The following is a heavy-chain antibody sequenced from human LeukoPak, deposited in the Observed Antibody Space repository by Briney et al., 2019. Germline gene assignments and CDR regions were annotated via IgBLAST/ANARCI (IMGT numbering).Heavy chain of an antibody. V-gene: IGHV3-21*01. Sequence: GGALRLSCAASGFTFSSYSMNWVRQAPGKGLEWVSSISSSSSYIYYADSVKGRFTISRDKAKNSRYLQMNSLRAEDTAVYYCASSLAAAGYYFDYWGQGTLVTVSS. D-gene: IGHD6-13*01. CDR2: ISSSSSYI. CDR3: ASSLAAAGYYFDY. CDR1: GFTFSSYS. J-gene: IGHJ4*02.